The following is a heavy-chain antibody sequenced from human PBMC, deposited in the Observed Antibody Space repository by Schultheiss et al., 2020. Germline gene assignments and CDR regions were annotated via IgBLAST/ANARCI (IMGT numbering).Heavy chain of an antibody. V-gene: IGHV3-30*03. Sequence: GGSLRLSCAASGFTFSSYGMHWVRQAPGKGLEWVAVISYDGSNKYYADSVKGRFTISRDNSKNTLYLQMNSLRAEDTAVYYCASSPYDFWSGYPLYYFDYWGQGTLVTVSS. D-gene: IGHD3-3*01. CDR3: ASSPYDFWSGYPLYYFDY. CDR2: ISYDGSNK. CDR1: GFTFSSYG. J-gene: IGHJ4*02.